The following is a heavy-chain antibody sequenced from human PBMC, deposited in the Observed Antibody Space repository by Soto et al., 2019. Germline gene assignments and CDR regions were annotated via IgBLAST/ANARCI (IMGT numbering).Heavy chain of an antibody. J-gene: IGHJ4*02. CDR2: ISSSSDII. D-gene: IGHD3-22*01. Sequence: QVQLVESGGGLVKPGGSLRLSCAASGFTFSDYYMSWIRQAPGKGLEWVSYISSSSDIIYYADSVKGRFTISRDNAKKSLYLQMNSLRAEDTAVYYCARDLGYYDSSGYFDYWGQGTLVTVSS. V-gene: IGHV3-11*01. CDR1: GFTFSDYY. CDR3: ARDLGYYDSSGYFDY.